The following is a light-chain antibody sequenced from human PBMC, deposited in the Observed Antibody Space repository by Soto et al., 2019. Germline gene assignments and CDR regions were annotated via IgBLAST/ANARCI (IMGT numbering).Light chain of an antibody. J-gene: IGKJ1*01. Sequence: DIQMTQSPSTLSASVGDRVTITCRASRSISSSLAWYQQKPGKAPKLLIYDAFSLESGVPSRFSGSGSGTELTITISSLQPDDCETYDCQQYNSYSGTFGQGTKVDIK. CDR2: DAF. V-gene: IGKV1-5*01. CDR1: RSISSS. CDR3: QQYNSYSGT.